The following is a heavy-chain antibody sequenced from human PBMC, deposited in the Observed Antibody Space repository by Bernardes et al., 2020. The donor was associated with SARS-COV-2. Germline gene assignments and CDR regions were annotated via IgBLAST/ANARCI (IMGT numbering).Heavy chain of an antibody. CDR1: KFTVSNNY. CDR2: LYSGGTT. CDR3: ATAPHYYYGLDG. Sequence: GGSLRLSCEASKFTVSNNYMSWVRQAPGKGLEWVSLLYSGGTTYYADAVKGRFTVSRDNSKHTLFLQMSDLRAEDTAIYYCATAPHYYYGLDGWGQGTAGSV. J-gene: IGHJ6*02. V-gene: IGHV3-53*01.